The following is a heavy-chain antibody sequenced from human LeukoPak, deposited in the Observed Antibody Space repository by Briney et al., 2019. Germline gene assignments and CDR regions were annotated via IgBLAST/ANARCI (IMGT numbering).Heavy chain of an antibody. J-gene: IGHJ4*02. Sequence: TGGSLRLSCAASGFTFSSYGMSWVRQALGKGLEWVSAISGSGGSTYYADSVKGRFTISRDNSKNTLYLEVISLTAEDTAVYYCAKDDAWLRFGEWSQGTLVTVSS. CDR2: ISGSGGST. V-gene: IGHV3-23*01. D-gene: IGHD3-10*01. CDR3: AKDDAWLRFGE. CDR1: GFTFSSYG.